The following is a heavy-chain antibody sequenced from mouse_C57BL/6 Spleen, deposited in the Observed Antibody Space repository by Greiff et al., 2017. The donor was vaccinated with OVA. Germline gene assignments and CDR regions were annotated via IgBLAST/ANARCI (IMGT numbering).Heavy chain of an antibody. CDR2: IYPGSGNT. V-gene: IGHV1-76*01. CDR3: ARSGTEAMDY. D-gene: IGHD4-1*01. J-gene: IGHJ4*01. CDR1: GYTFTDYY. Sequence: QVQLQQSGAELVRPGASVKLSCKASGYTFTDYYIHWVKQRPGQGLEWIARIYPGSGNTYYNEKFKGKATLTAEKSSSTAYMQLSSLTSEDSAVYFCARSGTEAMDYWGQGTSVTVSS.